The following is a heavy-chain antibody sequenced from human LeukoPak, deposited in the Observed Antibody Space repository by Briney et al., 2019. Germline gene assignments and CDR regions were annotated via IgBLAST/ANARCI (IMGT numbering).Heavy chain of an antibody. J-gene: IGHJ4*02. D-gene: IGHD6-13*01. V-gene: IGHV3-21*01. Sequence: GGSLRLYCAASGFTFSSYSMNWVRQAPGNGLEWVSSISSSSSYISYADSVKGRFTISRDNAKNSLYLQMNSLRAEDTAVYYCARDYSSSWSGIPVAWRYWGQGTLVTVSS. CDR1: GFTFSSYS. CDR2: ISSSSSYI. CDR3: ARDYSSSWSGIPVAWRY.